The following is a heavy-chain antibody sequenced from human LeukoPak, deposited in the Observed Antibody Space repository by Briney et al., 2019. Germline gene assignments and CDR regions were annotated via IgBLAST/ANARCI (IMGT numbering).Heavy chain of an antibody. V-gene: IGHV3-11*01. CDR1: GFTFSDYY. CDR2: ISSSGSTI. J-gene: IGHJ4*02. CDR3: ARVGVYDYVWGSYRPFDY. Sequence: PGGSLRLSCAASGFTFSDYYMSWIRQAPGKGLEWVSYISSSGSTIYYADSVKGRFTISRDNAKNSLYLQMNSLRAEDTAVYYCARVGVYDYVWGSYRPFDYWGQGTLVTVSS. D-gene: IGHD3-16*02.